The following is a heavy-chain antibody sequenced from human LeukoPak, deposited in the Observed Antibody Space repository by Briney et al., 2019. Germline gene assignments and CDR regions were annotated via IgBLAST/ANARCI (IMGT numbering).Heavy chain of an antibody. CDR2: INPNGGST. Sequence: GSSVKVSCKGSGGSVSSYAISWGRQGPGEGLEWVGLINPNGGSTAYAQTFQGRVTMTRDTSTTPLSLELTTLRSADTAVYYCARDLPTRVTPISYAFDLWGQGTMVTVSS. J-gene: IGHJ3*01. CDR3: ARDLPTRVTPISYAFDL. D-gene: IGHD1-14*01. CDR1: GGSVSSYA. V-gene: IGHV1-46*01.